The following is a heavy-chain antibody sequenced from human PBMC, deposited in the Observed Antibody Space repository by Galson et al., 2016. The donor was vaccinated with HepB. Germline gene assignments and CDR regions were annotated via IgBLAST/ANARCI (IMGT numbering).Heavy chain of an antibody. D-gene: IGHD1-1*01. CDR2: IYWDDDK. CDR1: GFSLSTSGVG. CDR3: AHRRRYNWIAGWADYWYFDL. J-gene: IGHJ2*01. Sequence: PALVNPTQTLTLTCTFSGFSLSTSGVGVGWIRQPPGKALEWLALIYWDDDKRFSPSLKSRLTITRDTSKNQVVLTMTNMDPVDTATYYCAHRRRYNWIAGWADYWYFDLWGRGTLVTVSS. V-gene: IGHV2-5*02.